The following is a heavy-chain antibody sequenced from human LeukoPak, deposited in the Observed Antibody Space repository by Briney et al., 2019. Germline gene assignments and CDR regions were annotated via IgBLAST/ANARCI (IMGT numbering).Heavy chain of an antibody. CDR3: ARDYSSGWLYYMDV. D-gene: IGHD6-19*01. Sequence: SETLSLTCTVSGGSISSSSYYWGWIRQPPGKGLEWIGSIYYSGSTYHNPSLKSRVTISVDTSKNQFSLKLSSVTAADTAVYYCARDYSSGWLYYMDVWGKGTTVTVSS. CDR1: GGSISSSSYY. CDR2: IYYSGST. J-gene: IGHJ6*03. V-gene: IGHV4-39*07.